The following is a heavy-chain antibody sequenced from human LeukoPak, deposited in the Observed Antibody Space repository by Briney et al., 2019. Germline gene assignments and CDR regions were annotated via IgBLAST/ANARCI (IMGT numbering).Heavy chain of an antibody. D-gene: IGHD1-1*01. CDR3: AKAGRLTTWDAFEI. CDR2: IKEDGSQK. CDR1: GFTFIKYW. J-gene: IGHJ3*02. Sequence: PGGSLRLSCAASGFTFIKYWMSWVRQAPGKGLEWVANIKEDGSQKNYVDSVKGRFTISRDNAKNAVYLQMNSLRGDDTAVYYCAKAGRLTTWDAFEIWAQGTLVTVSS. V-gene: IGHV3-7*01.